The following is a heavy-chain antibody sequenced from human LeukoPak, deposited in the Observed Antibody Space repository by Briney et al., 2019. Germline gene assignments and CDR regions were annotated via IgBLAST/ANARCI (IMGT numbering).Heavy chain of an antibody. V-gene: IGHV4-59*01. D-gene: IGHD6-6*01. CDR2: IYYSGST. CDR1: GGSISSYY. J-gene: IGHJ5*02. Sequence: SETLSLTCTVSGGSISSYYGSWIRQPPGKGLEWIGYIYYSGSTNYNPSLKSRVTISVDTSKNQFSLKLSSVTAADTAVYYCARTSSSFRGWFDPWGQGTLVTVSS. CDR3: ARTSSSFRGWFDP.